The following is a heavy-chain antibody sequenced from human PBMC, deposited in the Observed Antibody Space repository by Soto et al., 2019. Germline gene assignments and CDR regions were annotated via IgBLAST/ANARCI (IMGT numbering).Heavy chain of an antibody. Sequence: GGSLRLSCAASGFTFSSYAMHWVRQAPGKGLEWVAVISYDGSNKYYADSVKGRFTISRDNSKNTLYLQMNSLRAEDTAVYYCARDDGEAYCSSTSCAILYYYGMDVWGQGTTVTVSS. D-gene: IGHD2-2*01. V-gene: IGHV3-30-3*01. CDR2: ISYDGSNK. CDR1: GFTFSSYA. J-gene: IGHJ6*02. CDR3: ARDDGEAYCSSTSCAILYYYGMDV.